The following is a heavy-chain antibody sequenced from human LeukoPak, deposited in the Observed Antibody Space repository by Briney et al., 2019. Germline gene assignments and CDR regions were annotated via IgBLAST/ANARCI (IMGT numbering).Heavy chain of an antibody. CDR2: ISSSGSTM. CDR1: GFTFSSYE. J-gene: IGHJ4*02. CDR3: ARDRGGPRGTFDY. V-gene: IGHV3-48*03. D-gene: IGHD3-10*01. Sequence: GGSLRPSCAASGFTFSSYEMNWVRQAPGKGLEWVSYISSSGSTMYYADSVKGRFTISRDNAKNSLYLQMNSLRAEDTAVYYCARDRGGPRGTFDYWGQGTLVTVSS.